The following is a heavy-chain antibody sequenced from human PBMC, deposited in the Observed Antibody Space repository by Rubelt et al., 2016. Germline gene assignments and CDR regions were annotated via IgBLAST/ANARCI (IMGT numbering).Heavy chain of an antibody. CDR1: GGSISSSSYY. D-gene: IGHD6-6*01. CDR2: IYYSGRT. V-gene: IGHV4-39*07. CDR3: GRRPPSSPSDPEY. Sequence: QLQLQESGPGLGEPSETLSLTCTVPGGSISSSSYYWGWIRKPPGKGLEWIGTIYYSGRTYSNPSLKSRDTMSVDTSTNQFPLGLRFVAAWDPAVYYGGRRPPSSPSDPEYGGEGTLVTVSS. J-gene: IGHJ4*02.